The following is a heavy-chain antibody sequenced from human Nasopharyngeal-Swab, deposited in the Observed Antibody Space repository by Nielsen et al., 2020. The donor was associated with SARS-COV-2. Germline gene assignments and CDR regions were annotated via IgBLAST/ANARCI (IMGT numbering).Heavy chain of an antibody. J-gene: IGHJ4*02. CDR3: ARQVWLRGSFDY. D-gene: IGHD5-12*01. V-gene: IGHV4-39*01. Sequence: GSLRLSCTVSGGPISSSSYYWGWIRQPPGKGLEWIGSIYYSGSTYYNPSLKSRVTISVDTSKNQFSLKLSSVTAADTAVYYCARQVWLRGSFDYWGQGTLVTVSS. CDR2: IYYSGST. CDR1: GGPISSSSYY.